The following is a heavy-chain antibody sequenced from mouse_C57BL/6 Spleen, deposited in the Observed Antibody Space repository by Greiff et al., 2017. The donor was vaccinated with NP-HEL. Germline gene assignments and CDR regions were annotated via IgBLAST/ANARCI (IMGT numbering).Heavy chain of an antibody. D-gene: IGHD1-1*01. CDR3: TTPYGSTHWYFDV. CDR1: GFNIKDDY. J-gene: IGHJ1*03. V-gene: IGHV14-4*01. Sequence: LQESGAELVRPGASVKLSCTASGFNIKDDYMHWVKQRPEQGLEWIGWIDPENGDTEYASKFQGKATITADTSSNTAYLQLSSLTSEDTAVYYCTTPYGSTHWYFDVWGTGTTVTVSS. CDR2: IDPENGDT.